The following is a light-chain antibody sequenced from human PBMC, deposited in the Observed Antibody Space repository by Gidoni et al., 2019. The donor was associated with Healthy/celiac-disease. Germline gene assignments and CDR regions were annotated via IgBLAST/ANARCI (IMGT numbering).Light chain of an antibody. CDR3: QQYGSSPPYP. CDR1: QSVSSSD. V-gene: IGKV3-20*01. CDR2: GTS. Sequence: ESVLTQSPGTLSLSPGERATLSCRASQSVSSSDLAWYQQKPGQAPRLLIYGTSSRATGIPDRLSGSGSGTDFTLTISRLEPEDFAVYYCQQYGSSPPYPFGQGTNLEIK. J-gene: IGKJ2*01.